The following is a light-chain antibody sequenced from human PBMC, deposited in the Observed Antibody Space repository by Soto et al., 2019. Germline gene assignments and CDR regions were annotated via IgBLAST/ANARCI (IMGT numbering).Light chain of an antibody. CDR2: DAS. CDR1: QTFSSH. V-gene: IGKV3-11*01. J-gene: IGKJ5*01. Sequence: EIVLTQSPATLSLSPGERATLSCRASQTFSSHLAWYQQKPGQAPRLLIYDASKRATGIPARFSGRGSGTDFPLTISSLEPEDFAVYYCQQRSNWPQVITFGQGTRLEIK. CDR3: QQRSNWPQVIT.